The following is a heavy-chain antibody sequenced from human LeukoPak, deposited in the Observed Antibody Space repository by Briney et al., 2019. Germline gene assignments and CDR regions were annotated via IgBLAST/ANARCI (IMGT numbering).Heavy chain of an antibody. D-gene: IGHD2/OR15-2a*01. Sequence: GGSLRLSCAASGFTFSNYGMHWVRQAPGKGLEWVAVISYDGSNKYYADSVKGRFTISRDNSKNTLYLQMNSLRAEDTAVYYCAKDRYSFSNWFDPWGQGTLVTVSS. J-gene: IGHJ5*02. CDR1: GFTFSNYG. CDR2: ISYDGSNK. V-gene: IGHV3-30*18. CDR3: AKDRYSFSNWFDP.